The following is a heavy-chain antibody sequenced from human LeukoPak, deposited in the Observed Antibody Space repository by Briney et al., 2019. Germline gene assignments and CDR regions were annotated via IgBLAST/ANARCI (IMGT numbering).Heavy chain of an antibody. V-gene: IGHV4-34*01. D-gene: IGHD6-19*01. J-gene: IGHJ4*02. CDR1: GGSFSDFH. Sequence: SETLSLTCTVYGGSFSDFHWSWIRLPPGKGLEWIGEINHSGNTNYNPSLKSRVTISIDTSKNQFPLKLSSVTAADTAVYYCARHGGIAVAGTKIRYWGQGTLVTVSS. CDR2: INHSGNT. CDR3: ARHGGIAVAGTKIRY.